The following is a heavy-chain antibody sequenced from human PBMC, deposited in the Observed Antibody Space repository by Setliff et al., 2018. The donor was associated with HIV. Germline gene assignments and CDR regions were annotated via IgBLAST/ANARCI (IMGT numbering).Heavy chain of an antibody. V-gene: IGHV4-39*01. Sequence: SETLSLTCTVSGGSISSSTYYWGWIRQPPGKGLEWIGTISYSGSTYYNPSLKSRVIISVDTSKNQFSLKLSSVTAADTAVYYCASPRGYCSGGTCHFWYFDLWGRGTLVTVS. CDR3: ASPRGYCSGGTCHFWYFDL. J-gene: IGHJ2*01. D-gene: IGHD2-15*01. CDR2: ISYSGST. CDR1: GGSISSSTYY.